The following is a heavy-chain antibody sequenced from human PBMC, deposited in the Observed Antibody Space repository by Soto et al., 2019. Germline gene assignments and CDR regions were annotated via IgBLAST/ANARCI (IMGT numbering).Heavy chain of an antibody. CDR1: GFTFSSYA. J-gene: IGHJ5*02. CDR3: AKDHMGGSYLGNWFDP. V-gene: IGHV3-23*01. Sequence: GGSLRLSCAASGFTFSSYAMSWVRQAPGKGLEWVSAISGSGGSTYYADSVKGRFTISRDNSKNTLYLQMNSLRAEDTAVYCCAKDHMGGSYLGNWFDPWGQGTLVTVSS. CDR2: ISGSGGST. D-gene: IGHD1-26*01.